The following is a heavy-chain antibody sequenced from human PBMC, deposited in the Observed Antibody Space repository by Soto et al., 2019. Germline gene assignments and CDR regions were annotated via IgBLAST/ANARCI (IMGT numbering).Heavy chain of an antibody. Sequence: AAVKVSCKVFGYTFSTYGLSWVRQAPGQGLEWMGWVSPYNGNTYYAPGLQGRVTMTTDTSTNTAYMSLRSLRSDDTAIYYCVRGGILEANRPYYYYGLDVWGQGTPVTVSS. D-gene: IGHD1-1*01. CDR3: VRGGILEANRPYYYYGLDV. V-gene: IGHV1-18*01. CDR1: GYTFSTYG. CDR2: VSPYNGNT. J-gene: IGHJ6*02.